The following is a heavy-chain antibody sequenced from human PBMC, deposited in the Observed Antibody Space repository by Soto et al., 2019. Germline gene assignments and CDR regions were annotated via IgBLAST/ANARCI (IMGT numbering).Heavy chain of an antibody. CDR1: GDSLSGYA. CDR3: ARKLEASVRHVESFSYKWFDP. CDR2: ITFRGVT. J-gene: IGHJ5*02. Sequence: SETLSLTCDVHGDSLSGYAWSWIRQPPGKGLEWIGEITFRGVTNYHPSLKSRVSMSVDTSKNRISLNVSSVTAADTALYFCARKLEASVRHVESFSYKWFDPWGPGTLVTVSS. V-gene: IGHV4-34*01. D-gene: IGHD3-9*01.